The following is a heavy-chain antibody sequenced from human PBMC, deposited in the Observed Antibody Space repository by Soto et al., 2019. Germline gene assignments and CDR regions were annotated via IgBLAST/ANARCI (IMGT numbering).Heavy chain of an antibody. CDR1: GGSISSYY. CDR2: IYYSGST. CDR3: ARALDTAMAVLDY. Sequence: PSETLSLTSTVSGGSISSYYWSWIRQPPGKGLEWIGYIYYSGSTNYNPSLKSRVTISVDTSKNQFSLKLSSVTAADTAVYYCARALDTAMAVLDYWGQGTLVTVSS. J-gene: IGHJ4*02. D-gene: IGHD5-18*01. V-gene: IGHV4-59*01.